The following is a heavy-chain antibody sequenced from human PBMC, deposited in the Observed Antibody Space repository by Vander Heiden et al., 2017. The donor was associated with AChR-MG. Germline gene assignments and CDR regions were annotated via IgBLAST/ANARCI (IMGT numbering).Heavy chain of an antibody. V-gene: IGHV4-34*01. CDR1: GGSFSGYY. CDR2: INHSGST. Sequence: QVQLQQWGAGPLKPSEPLSLTCAVYGGSFSGYYWSWIRQPPGKGLEWIGEINHSGSTNYNPSLKSRVTISVDTSKNQFSLKLSSVTAADTAVYYCARGHGSGIHGDYWGQGTLVTVSS. D-gene: IGHD3-10*01. CDR3: ARGHGSGIHGDY. J-gene: IGHJ4*02.